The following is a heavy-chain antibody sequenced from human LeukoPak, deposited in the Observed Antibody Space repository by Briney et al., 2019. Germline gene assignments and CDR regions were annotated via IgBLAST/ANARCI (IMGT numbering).Heavy chain of an antibody. J-gene: IGHJ4*02. CDR1: GFTFSSYW. CDR3: ARSNQADDY. CDR2: INPGGSSI. V-gene: IGHV3-74*01. Sequence: GGSLRLSSAASGFTFSSYWMHSVRQVPGKGLVWVARINPGGSSITYADSAKGRFTISRDNAKNTLYLQMDSLRAEDTGVYYCARSNQADDYWGQGSLVTVSS. D-gene: IGHD1-14*01.